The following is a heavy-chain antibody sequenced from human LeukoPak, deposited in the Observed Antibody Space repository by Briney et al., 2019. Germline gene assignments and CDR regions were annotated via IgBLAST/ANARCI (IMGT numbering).Heavy chain of an antibody. CDR1: GFTFSHYG. D-gene: IGHD3-16*02. V-gene: IGHV3-23*01. CDR3: AKNTISGGHYQYYMDV. CDR2: ISGSGGST. Sequence: PGGTLRLSCAASGFTFSHYGMTWVRQAPGKGLGWVSAISGSGGSTYYAGSVKGRFTISRDNSKNTLYLQMNSLRADDTAVYYCAKNTISGGHYQYYMDVWGKGTTVTVSS. J-gene: IGHJ6*03.